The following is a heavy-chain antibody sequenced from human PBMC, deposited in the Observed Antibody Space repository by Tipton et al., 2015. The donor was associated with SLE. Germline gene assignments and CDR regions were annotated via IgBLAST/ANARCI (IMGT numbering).Heavy chain of an antibody. CDR1: GYTFTSYG. V-gene: IGHV1-18*01. J-gene: IGHJ3*02. CDR2: ISAYNGNT. Sequence: QVQLVQSGAEVKKPGASVKVSCKASGYTFTSYGISWVRQAPGQGLEWMGWISAYNGNTNYAQKLQGRVTMTTDTSTSTAYMELRSLRSDDTAVYYCARDGQTYYYDSSGYPDAFDIWGQGTMVTVSS. CDR3: ARDGQTYYYDSSGYPDAFDI. D-gene: IGHD3-22*01.